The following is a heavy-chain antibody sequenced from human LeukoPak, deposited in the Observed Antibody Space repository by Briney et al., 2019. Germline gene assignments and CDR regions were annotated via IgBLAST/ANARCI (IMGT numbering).Heavy chain of an antibody. CDR1: GGSFSGYY. CDR3: ARSMTTVTRGHFDY. Sequence: SETLSLTYVVYGGSFSGYYWSWIRQPPGKGLGWIGEIDQSGTTNYNPSLKSRVTISVDTSKNQFSLKLSSVTAADTAVYYCARSMTTVTRGHFDYWGQGTLVTVSS. D-gene: IGHD4-17*01. CDR2: IDQSGTT. V-gene: IGHV4-34*01. J-gene: IGHJ4*02.